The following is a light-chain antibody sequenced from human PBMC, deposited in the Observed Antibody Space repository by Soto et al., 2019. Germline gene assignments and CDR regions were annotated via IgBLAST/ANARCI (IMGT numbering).Light chain of an antibody. Sequence: EIVVTQSPATLSLSPVSRATLSCRASHSVDFFLAWYQQKPGQPPRLLMYDASNRATGTPARFSGSGSGTDFTLTISSLEAEDFGIYYCQQRNTWPITFGQGTRLEI. CDR1: HSVDFF. J-gene: IGKJ5*01. CDR3: QQRNTWPIT. CDR2: DAS. V-gene: IGKV3-11*01.